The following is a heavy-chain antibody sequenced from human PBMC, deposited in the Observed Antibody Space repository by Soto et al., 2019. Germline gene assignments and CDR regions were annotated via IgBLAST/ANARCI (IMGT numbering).Heavy chain of an antibody. CDR3: ARGPSSLTRFDY. CDR1: GGSISTYY. CDR2: IYASGST. J-gene: IGHJ4*02. Sequence: PSETLSLTCTVSGGSISTYYWSWIRQPAGKGLEWIGRIYASGSTNYNPSLKSRVTMSVATSKNQFSLKLSSVTAADTAVYYCARGPSSLTRFDYWGQGTLVTVSS. V-gene: IGHV4-4*07. D-gene: IGHD2-2*01.